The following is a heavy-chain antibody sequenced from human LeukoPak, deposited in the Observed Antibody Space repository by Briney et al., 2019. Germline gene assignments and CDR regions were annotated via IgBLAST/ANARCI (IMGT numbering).Heavy chain of an antibody. Sequence: SETLSLTCAAYGGSFSGYCWSWIRQPPGKGLEWIGEINHSGSTKYKPSLKSRVSISVDTSKNQRSLKLSSVTAADTAVYYCARANPYGGNSYSQHWGQGNLVTVSS. CDR1: GGSFSGYC. CDR3: ARANPYGGNSYSQH. J-gene: IGHJ1*01. D-gene: IGHD4-23*01. CDR2: INHSGST. V-gene: IGHV4-34*01.